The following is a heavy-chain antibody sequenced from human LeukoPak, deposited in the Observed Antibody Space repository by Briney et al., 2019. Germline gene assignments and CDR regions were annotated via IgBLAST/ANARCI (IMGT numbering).Heavy chain of an antibody. CDR1: GYTFTGYY. CDR2: INPNSGGT. V-gene: IGHV1-2*02. Sequence: ASVKVSCKASGYTFTGYYMHWVRQAPGQGLEWMGWINPNSGGTNYVQKFQGRVTMTRDTSISTAYMELSRLRSDDTAVYYCARVGDFDCGGDCYRDYWGQGTLVTVSS. CDR3: ARVGDFDCGGDCYRDY. J-gene: IGHJ4*02. D-gene: IGHD2-21*01.